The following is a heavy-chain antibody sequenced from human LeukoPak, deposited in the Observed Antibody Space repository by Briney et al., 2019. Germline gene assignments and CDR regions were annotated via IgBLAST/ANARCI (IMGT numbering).Heavy chain of an antibody. CDR3: ARGGELGTLFDY. D-gene: IGHD7-27*01. CDR1: GLTFSTYW. V-gene: IGHV3-74*01. CDR2: INSDGSGT. J-gene: IGHJ4*02. Sequence: PGGSRRLSCAASGLTFSTYWMHWVRQAPGKGLVCVSRINSDGSGTTYADSVKGRFTISRDNAKNTLYLQMNSLRAEDTAVYYCARGGELGTLFDYWGQGTLVTVSS.